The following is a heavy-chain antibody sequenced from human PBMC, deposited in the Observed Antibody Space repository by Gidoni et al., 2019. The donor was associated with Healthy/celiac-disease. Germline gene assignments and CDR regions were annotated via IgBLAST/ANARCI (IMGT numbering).Heavy chain of an antibody. Sequence: QVQLVQSVAEVKKPGASVKVSCKAPGYTFTSYGISWVRQAPGQGLEWMGWISPSNGNTNYAQKLQGRVTMTTDTSTSTAYMELRSLRSDDTAVYYCARDQNYYDSSGYQNDAFDIWGQGTMVTVSS. CDR3: ARDQNYYDSSGYQNDAFDI. CDR1: GYTFTSYG. CDR2: ISPSNGNT. D-gene: IGHD3-22*01. V-gene: IGHV1-18*01. J-gene: IGHJ3*02.